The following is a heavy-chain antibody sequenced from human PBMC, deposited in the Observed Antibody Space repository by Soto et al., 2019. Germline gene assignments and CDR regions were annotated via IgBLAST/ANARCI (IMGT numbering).Heavy chain of an antibody. CDR2: IIPILGIA. CDR1: GGTFSSYT. CDR3: ARAHMVRGVIPFDY. J-gene: IGHJ4*02. D-gene: IGHD3-10*01. Sequence: QVQLVQSGAEVKKPGSSVKVSCKASGGTFSSYTISWVRQAPGQGLEWMGRIIPILGIANYAQKFQGRVTITADKSTSTAYMELSSLRSEDTAVYYCARAHMVRGVIPFDYWGQGTLVIVSS. V-gene: IGHV1-69*02.